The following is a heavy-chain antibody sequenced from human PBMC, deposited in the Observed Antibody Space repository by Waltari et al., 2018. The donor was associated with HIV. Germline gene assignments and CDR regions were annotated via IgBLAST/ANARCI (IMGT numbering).Heavy chain of an antibody. CDR1: GFTFGDYA. CDR2: SRSKTSGETR. V-gene: IGHV3-49*04. J-gene: IGHJ1*01. Sequence: QLVESGGALIQPGRSLRLSCTASGFTFGDYAMNWVRQAPGKGVEWVGFSRSKTSGETREYAASVKGRFSISRDDSKGMVYLQMNSLRADDTALYYCVRDLAWRAFDVWGQGTLVAVSS. CDR3: VRDLAWRAFDV. D-gene: IGHD3-3*01.